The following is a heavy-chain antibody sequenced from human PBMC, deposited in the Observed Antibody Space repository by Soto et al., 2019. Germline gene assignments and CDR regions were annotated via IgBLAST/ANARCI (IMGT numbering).Heavy chain of an antibody. CDR2: IWYDGSNK. V-gene: IGHV3-33*01. CDR1: GFTFSRYG. J-gene: IGHJ6*02. D-gene: IGHD2-2*01. CDR3: ARAQDIVVVPAAMSCMDV. Sequence: QVQLVESGGGVVQPGRSLRLSCAASGFTFSRYGMHWVRQAPGKGLSWVAVIWYDGSNKYYADSVKGRFTISRDNSKNTLYLQMNSLRAEDTAVYYCARAQDIVVVPAAMSCMDVWGQGTTVTVSS.